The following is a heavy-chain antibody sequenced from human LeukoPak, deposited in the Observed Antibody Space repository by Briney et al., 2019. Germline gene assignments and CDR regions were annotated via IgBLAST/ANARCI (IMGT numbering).Heavy chain of an antibody. CDR2: IKEDGSDK. D-gene: IGHD1-1*01. CDR3: AREGTGTFDY. J-gene: IGHJ4*02. Sequence: GGSLRLSCTASGFTFSSCSMNWVRQAPGKGLEWVANIKEDGSDKYYVDSLKGRFTISRDNAKNSLCLQMNSLRAEDTAVYYCAREGTGTFDYWGQGTLVTVSS. CDR1: GFTFSSCS. V-gene: IGHV3-7*04.